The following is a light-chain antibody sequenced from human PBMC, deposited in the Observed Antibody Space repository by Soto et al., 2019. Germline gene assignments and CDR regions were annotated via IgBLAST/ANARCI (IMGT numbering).Light chain of an antibody. CDR3: QQYNSYSRT. V-gene: IGKV1-5*03. J-gene: IGKJ1*01. Sequence: DIQMTQSPSTLSASVGDRVTITCRASQSISSWLAWYQQKPGKAPKLLIYKASSLESGVPSRFSGSGSGTEFTFTFSSLQPDDFATYYCQQYNSYSRTFGQGTKVDIK. CDR1: QSISSW. CDR2: KAS.